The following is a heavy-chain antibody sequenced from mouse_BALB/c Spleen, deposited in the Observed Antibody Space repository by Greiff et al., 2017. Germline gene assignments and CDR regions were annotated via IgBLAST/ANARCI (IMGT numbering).Heavy chain of an antibody. CDR1: GFSLTSYG. Sequence: VKLMESGPGLVAPSQSLSITCTVSGFSLTSYGVHWVRQPPGKGLEWLGVIWAGGSTNYNSALMSRLSISKDNSKSQVFLKMNSLQTDDTAMYSCARDWLGRFAYWGQGTLVTVSA. V-gene: IGHV2-9*02. J-gene: IGHJ3*01. CDR3: ARDWLGRFAY. D-gene: IGHD4-1*01. CDR2: IWAGGST.